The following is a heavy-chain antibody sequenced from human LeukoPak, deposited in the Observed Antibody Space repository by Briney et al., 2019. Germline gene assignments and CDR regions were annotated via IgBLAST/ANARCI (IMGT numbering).Heavy chain of an antibody. CDR2: IIPILGIA. J-gene: IGHJ4*02. CDR3: ARLVTAIRDVDY. CDR1: GGTFSSYA. Sequence: GASVKVSCKASGGTFSSYAISWVRQVPGQGLEWMGRIIPILGIANYAQKFQGRVTITADKSTSTAYMELSSLRSEDTAVYYCARLVTAIRDVDYWGQGTLVTVSS. V-gene: IGHV1-69*04. D-gene: IGHD2-21*02.